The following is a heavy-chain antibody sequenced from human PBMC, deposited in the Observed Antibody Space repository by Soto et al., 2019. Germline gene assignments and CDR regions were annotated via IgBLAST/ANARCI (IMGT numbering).Heavy chain of an antibody. D-gene: IGHD5-12*01. J-gene: IGHJ5*02. CDR3: ARDPKRWLQEFSNWFDP. Sequence: GGSLRLSCAASGFTFSSYGMHWVRQAPGKGLEWVAVIWYDGSNKYYADSVKGRFTISRDNSKNTLYLQMNSLRAEDTAVYYCARDPKRWLQEFSNWFDPWGQGTLVTVSS. V-gene: IGHV3-33*01. CDR2: IWYDGSNK. CDR1: GFTFSSYG.